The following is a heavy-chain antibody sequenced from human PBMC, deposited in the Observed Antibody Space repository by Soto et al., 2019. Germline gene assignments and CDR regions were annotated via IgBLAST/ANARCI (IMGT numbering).Heavy chain of an antibody. CDR2: IKPDGGEK. J-gene: IGHJ4*02. CDR3: ARDGSGWSIF. CDR1: GFTFRSSW. Sequence: EVQLVESGGGLVQPGGSLRLSCAVFGFTFRSSWMRWLRQTPGKGLEWVANIKPDGGEKYYVDSVAGRFTISGDNARNSLYLQMNSLRAEDTGVYYCARDGSGWSIFWGQGTLVTVSS. V-gene: IGHV3-7*01. D-gene: IGHD6-19*01.